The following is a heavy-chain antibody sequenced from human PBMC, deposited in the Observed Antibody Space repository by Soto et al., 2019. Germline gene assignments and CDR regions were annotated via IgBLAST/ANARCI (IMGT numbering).Heavy chain of an antibody. J-gene: IGHJ4*02. CDR3: AKDVSEEGYYFDY. Sequence: GGSLRLSCAASGFTFSSYAMSWVRQVPGKGLEWVSGISGSGGSTYYVDSVKGRFTISRDNSKNTLYLQMNSLRAEDTAVYYCAKDVSEEGYYFDYWGQGTLVTVSS. V-gene: IGHV3-23*01. CDR2: ISGSGGST. CDR1: GFTFSSYA.